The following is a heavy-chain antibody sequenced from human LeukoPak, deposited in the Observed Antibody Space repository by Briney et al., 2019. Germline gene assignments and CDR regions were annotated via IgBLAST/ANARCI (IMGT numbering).Heavy chain of an antibody. CDR1: GGSISSYY. V-gene: IGHV4-59*12. CDR2: IYYSGST. J-gene: IGHJ4*02. Sequence: SETLSLTCTVSGGSISSYYWSWIRQPPGKGLEWIGYIYYSGSTNYNPSLKSRVTISVDTSKNQFSLKLSSVTAEDTAVYYCASPTPPFDYWGQGTLVTVSS. CDR3: ASPTPPFDY. D-gene: IGHD4-23*01.